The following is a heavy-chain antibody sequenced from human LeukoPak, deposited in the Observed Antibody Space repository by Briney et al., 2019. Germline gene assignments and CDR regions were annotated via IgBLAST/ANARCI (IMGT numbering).Heavy chain of an antibody. V-gene: IGHV1-2*04. J-gene: IGHJ4*02. Sequence: RASVKVSRKASGYSFTGHYIHWVRQAPGQGPEWVGWINPNSGDTTYAQNFQGWVTMTRDTSIATAYMELSRLRSDDTAVYYCARELGNSGYYGVDYWGQGTLVTVSS. CDR3: ARELGNSGYYGVDY. D-gene: IGHD3-22*01. CDR2: INPNSGDT. CDR1: GYSFTGHY.